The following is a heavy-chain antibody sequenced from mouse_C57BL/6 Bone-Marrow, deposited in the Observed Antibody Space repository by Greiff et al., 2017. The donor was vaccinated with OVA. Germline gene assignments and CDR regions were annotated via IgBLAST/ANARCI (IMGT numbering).Heavy chain of an antibody. CDR2: IYPRSGNT. D-gene: IGHD2-4*01. CDR3: AREPRYYDYCY. J-gene: IGHJ2*01. Sequence: QVQLQQSGAALARPGASVKLSCKASGYTFKSYGISWVKQRTGQGLEWIGEIYPRSGNTYYNEKFKGKATLTADKSSSTAYMELRSLTSEDSAVYFCAREPRYYDYCYWGQGTTLTVSS. V-gene: IGHV1-81*01. CDR1: GYTFKSYG.